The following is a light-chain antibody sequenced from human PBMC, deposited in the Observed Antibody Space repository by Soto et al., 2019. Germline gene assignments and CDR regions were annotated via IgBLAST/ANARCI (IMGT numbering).Light chain of an antibody. CDR2: DVT. Sequence: QSALTQPPSASGSPGQSVAISCTGTSSDIGGYNFVSWYQQHPGKAPKLMIYDVTKRPSGVPDRFSGSKSGNTATRIVSGLQAEDEADYYCSSHGGSNNPYVFGPGTKVTVL. CDR3: SSHGGSNNPYV. J-gene: IGLJ1*01. CDR1: SSDIGGYNF. V-gene: IGLV2-8*01.